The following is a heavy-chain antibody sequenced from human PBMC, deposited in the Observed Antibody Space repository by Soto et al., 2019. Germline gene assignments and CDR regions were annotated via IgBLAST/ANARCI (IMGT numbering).Heavy chain of an antibody. V-gene: IGHV1-69*01. CDR3: TREYYDFWSGHFDY. Sequence: QVQLVQSGAEVKKPGSSVKVSCKASGGTFSSYAISWVRQAPGQGLEWMGGIIPIFGTANYAQKFQGRVTITADEPTSTAYREMSSLRSEDTAVYYCTREYYDFWSGHFDYWGQGTLVTVSS. D-gene: IGHD3-3*01. CDR2: IIPIFGTA. CDR1: GGTFSSYA. J-gene: IGHJ4*02.